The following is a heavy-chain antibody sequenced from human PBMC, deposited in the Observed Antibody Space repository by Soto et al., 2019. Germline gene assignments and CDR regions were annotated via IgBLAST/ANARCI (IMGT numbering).Heavy chain of an antibody. J-gene: IGHJ6*02. CDR2: IIPIFGTA. V-gene: IGHV1-69*13. CDR1: GGTFSSYA. D-gene: IGHD3-3*01. Sequence: ASVKVSCKASGGTFSSYAISWVRQAPGQGLEWMGGIIPIFGTANYAQKFQGGVTITADESTSTAYMELSSLRSEDTAVYYCACAHDFWSGYQAPLYYYYGMDVWGQGTTVTVSS. CDR3: ACAHDFWSGYQAPLYYYYGMDV.